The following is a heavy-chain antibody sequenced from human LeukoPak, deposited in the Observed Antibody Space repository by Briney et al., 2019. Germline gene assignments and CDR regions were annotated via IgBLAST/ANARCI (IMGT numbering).Heavy chain of an antibody. CDR3: ARVGGLSSGWLTYYYYGMDV. CDR2: IWYDGSNK. D-gene: IGHD6-19*01. Sequence: GGSLRLSCAASGFTFSSYGMHWVRQAPGKGLEWVAVIWYDGSNKYYADSVKGRFTISRDNSKNTLYLQMNSLRAEDTAVYYCARVGGLSSGWLTYYYYGMDVWGQGTTVTVSS. V-gene: IGHV3-33*01. CDR1: GFTFSSYG. J-gene: IGHJ6*02.